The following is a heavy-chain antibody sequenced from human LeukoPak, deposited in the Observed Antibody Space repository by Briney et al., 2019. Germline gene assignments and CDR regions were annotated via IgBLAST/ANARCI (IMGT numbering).Heavy chain of an antibody. Sequence: PGRSLRLPCAASGFIFSSYDMYWVRQAPGKGLEWVAVISNDGNNKQYADSVKGRFTISRDNSKNTLYLQMNSLRADDTAVYHCAKDGLMRFFDYWGQGTLVTVSS. CDR2: ISNDGNNK. D-gene: IGHD2-8*01. CDR3: AKDGLMRFFDY. V-gene: IGHV3-30*18. J-gene: IGHJ4*02. CDR1: GFIFSSYD.